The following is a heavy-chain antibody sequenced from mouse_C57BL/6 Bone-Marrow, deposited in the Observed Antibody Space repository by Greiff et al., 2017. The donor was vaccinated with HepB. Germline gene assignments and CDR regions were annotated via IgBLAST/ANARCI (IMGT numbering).Heavy chain of an antibody. J-gene: IGHJ2*01. D-gene: IGHD2-10*01. Sequence: VKLMESGAELVKPGASVKISCKASGYAFSSYWMNWVKQRPGKGLEWIGQIYPGDGDTNYNGKFKGKATLTADKSSSTAYMQLSSLTSEDSAVYFCARSPAYSYYFDYWGQGTTLTVSS. CDR3: ARSPAYSYYFDY. CDR1: GYAFSSYW. CDR2: IYPGDGDT. V-gene: IGHV1-80*01.